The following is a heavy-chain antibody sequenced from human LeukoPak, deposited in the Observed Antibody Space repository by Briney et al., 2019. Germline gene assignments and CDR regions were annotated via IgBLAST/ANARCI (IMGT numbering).Heavy chain of an antibody. Sequence: GGSLRLSCAASGFIFSNYEMNWVRQAPGKGLEWVSYISRRGNTIYYADSVKGRFTISRDDAKNSLYLQMNSLRAEDTAVYYCAVPGGMDYWGQGTLVTVSS. J-gene: IGHJ4*02. CDR2: ISRRGNTI. CDR1: GFIFSNYE. V-gene: IGHV3-48*03. CDR3: AVPGGMDY. D-gene: IGHD2-15*01.